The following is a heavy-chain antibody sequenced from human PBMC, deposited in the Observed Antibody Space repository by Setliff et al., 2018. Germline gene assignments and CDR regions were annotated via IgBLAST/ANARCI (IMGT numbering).Heavy chain of an antibody. CDR1: GGSISSPNW. J-gene: IGHJ4*02. CDR3: TRAYSGSHDY. CDR2: IYHSGTT. Sequence: VPPSETLSLTCAVSGGSISSPNWWNWVRQPPGKGLEWIGEIYHSGTTNYNPSLKSRVTMSVDKSRNQFSLRLTSVTAADTAIYYCTRAYSGSHDYWGQGTLVTVSS. D-gene: IGHD1-26*01. V-gene: IGHV4-4*02.